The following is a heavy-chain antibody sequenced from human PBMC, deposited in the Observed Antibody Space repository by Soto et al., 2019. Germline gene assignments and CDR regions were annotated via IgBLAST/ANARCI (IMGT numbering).Heavy chain of an antibody. CDR1: GGSISSGGYY. D-gene: IGHD3-22*01. CDR2: IYYSGST. CDR3: ARGSYYDSSAFDY. V-gene: IGHV4-31*03. J-gene: IGHJ4*02. Sequence: QVQLQESGPGLVKPSQTLSLTCTVSGGSISSGGYYWSWIRQHPGKGLEWIGYIYYSGSTYYNPSRKSRVTISVDTSKNQFSLKLRSVTAADTAVYYCARGSYYDSSAFDYWGQGTLVTVSS.